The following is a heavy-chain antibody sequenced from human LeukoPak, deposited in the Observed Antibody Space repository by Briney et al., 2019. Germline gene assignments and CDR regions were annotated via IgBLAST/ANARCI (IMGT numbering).Heavy chain of an antibody. CDR3: ARDHAGDMDFDY. CDR1: GGSISSSNYY. Sequence: SETLSLTCAVSGGSISSSNYYWDWIRQPPGQGLEWIGSIYYSGNTYYNPSLKSRVTISVDTSKNQFSLKLSSVTATDTAVYYCARDHAGDMDFDYWGQGTLVTVSS. J-gene: IGHJ4*02. CDR2: IYYSGNT. V-gene: IGHV4-39*02. D-gene: IGHD1-14*01.